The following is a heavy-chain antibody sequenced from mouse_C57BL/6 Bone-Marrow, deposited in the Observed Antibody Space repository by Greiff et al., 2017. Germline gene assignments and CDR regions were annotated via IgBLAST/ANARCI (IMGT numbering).Heavy chain of an antibody. V-gene: IGHV14-3*01. D-gene: IGHD3-2*02. CDR1: GFNIKNTY. Sequence: EVQLVESVAELVRPGASVKLSCTASGFNIKNTYMYWVKQRPEQGLEWIGRIDPANGNTKYAPKFQGKATITADTSSNTAYLQLSSLTSEDTAIYYCAHSSGPFAYWGQGTLVTVSA. J-gene: IGHJ3*01. CDR3: AHSSGPFAY. CDR2: IDPANGNT.